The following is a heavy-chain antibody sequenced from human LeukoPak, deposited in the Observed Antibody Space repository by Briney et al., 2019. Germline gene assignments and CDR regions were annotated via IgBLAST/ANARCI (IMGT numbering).Heavy chain of an antibody. D-gene: IGHD2-2*01. CDR2: LDWNGDSI. J-gene: IGHJ4*02. CDR3: ARGRSTLDY. CDR1: GLTFDDQG. V-gene: IGHV3-20*04. Sequence: GGSQTLLCALSGLTFDDQGMRWARHAPGRGLEGVSGLDWNGDSIGNAGSVKSRFTIRRDNVKNFLYMEMNSRRAEDTALYYCARGRSTLDYGGQGTLVTVSS.